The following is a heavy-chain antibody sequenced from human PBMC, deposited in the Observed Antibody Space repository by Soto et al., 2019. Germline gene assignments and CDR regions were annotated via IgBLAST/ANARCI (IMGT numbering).Heavy chain of an antibody. D-gene: IGHD2-15*01. CDR2: ISYDGNNK. Sequence: GGSLRLSCAGSGFSFSNYGMHWVRQAPGKGLEWVIVISYDGNNKYSADSVKGRFTISRDKSKNTLYLQMNGLRIEDTAVYYCARKHEYSFDIWGQGTMVTVSS. CDR3: ARKHEYSFDI. CDR1: GFSFSNYG. J-gene: IGHJ3*02. V-gene: IGHV3-30*03.